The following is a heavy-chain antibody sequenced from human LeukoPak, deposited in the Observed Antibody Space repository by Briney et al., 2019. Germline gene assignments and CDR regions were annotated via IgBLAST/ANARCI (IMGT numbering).Heavy chain of an antibody. D-gene: IGHD2-2*01. Sequence: SETLSLTCTVSGGSISSGSYYWSWIRQPAGKTLEWIGRIYTSGSTNYNPSLKSRVTISVDTSKNQFSLKLSSVTAADTAVYYCARGPGYCSSTSCDGLYMDVWGKGTTVTISS. CDR3: ARGPGYCSSTSCDGLYMDV. V-gene: IGHV4-61*02. CDR1: GGSISSGSYY. J-gene: IGHJ6*03. CDR2: IYTSGST.